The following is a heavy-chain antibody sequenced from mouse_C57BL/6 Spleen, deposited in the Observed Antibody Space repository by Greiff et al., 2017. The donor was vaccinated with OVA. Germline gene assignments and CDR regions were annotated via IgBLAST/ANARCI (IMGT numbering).Heavy chain of an antibody. CDR2: ISDGGSYT. CDR1: GFTFSSYA. D-gene: IGHD3-2*02. J-gene: IGHJ2*01. Sequence: EVQLVESGGGLVKPGGSLKLSCAASGFTFSSYAMSWVRQTPEKRLEWVATISDGGSYTYYPDNVKGRFTISRDNAKNNLYLQMSHLKSEDTAMYYCARDSDSSGYDYFDYWGQGTTLTVSS. V-gene: IGHV5-4*01. CDR3: ARDSDSSGYDYFDY.